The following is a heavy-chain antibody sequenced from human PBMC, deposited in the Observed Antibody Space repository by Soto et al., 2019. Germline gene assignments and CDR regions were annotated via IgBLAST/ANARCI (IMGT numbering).Heavy chain of an antibody. D-gene: IGHD3-10*01. J-gene: IGHJ3*02. CDR1: GYTFTGHY. Sequence: QVQLVQSGAEVKKPGASVKVSCKASGYTFTGHYMHWVRQAPGQGLEWMGWINPNSVGTKYAQKFKGRVTMPRDTSISTAYVELSSLRSDDTAVYYCAREHMVRAAHGFDIWGQGTMVTVSS. CDR2: INPNSVGT. V-gene: IGHV1-2*02. CDR3: AREHMVRAAHGFDI.